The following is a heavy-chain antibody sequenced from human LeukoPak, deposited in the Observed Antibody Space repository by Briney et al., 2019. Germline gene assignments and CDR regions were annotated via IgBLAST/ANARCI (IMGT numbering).Heavy chain of an antibody. D-gene: IGHD6-13*01. CDR2: ISAYNGNT. J-gene: IGHJ3*02. V-gene: IGHV1-18*01. CDR3: ARVKRLGVAAAGMNAFDI. Sequence: GASVKVSCKASGYTFTSYAMNWVRQAPGQGLERMGWISAYNGNTNYAQKLQGRVTMTTDTSTNTAYMELRSLRSDDTAIYYCARVKRLGVAAAGMNAFDIWGQGTMVTVSS. CDR1: GYTFTSYA.